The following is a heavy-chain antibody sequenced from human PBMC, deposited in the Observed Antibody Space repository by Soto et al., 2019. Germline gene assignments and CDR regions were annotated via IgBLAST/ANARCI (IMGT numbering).Heavy chain of an antibody. CDR1: GGSVRSGGSY. D-gene: IGHD2-2*01. V-gene: IGHV4-31*01. CDR2: IFYSGRT. J-gene: IGHJ5*02. CDR3: ATVTGRHCSGSSCYGSNWFDP. Sequence: QVQLQESGPGLVKPSQTLSLTCTVSGGSVRSGGSYWGWIRQHPGRGLEWIGYIFYSGRTYYKPSVKSLIIISVDTSKNQFSLRLTSVTAADTALYYCATVTGRHCSGSSCYGSNWFDPWGQGTLVTVSS.